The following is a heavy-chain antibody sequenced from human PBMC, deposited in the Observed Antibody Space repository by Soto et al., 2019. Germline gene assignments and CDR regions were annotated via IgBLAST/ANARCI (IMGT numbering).Heavy chain of an antibody. J-gene: IGHJ5*01. CDR1: GFTFRTFT. Sequence: GGSLRLSCAASGFTFRTFTMNWVRQAPGKGLEWVSGIIGGDGDKFYSDSVKGRFTISRDNSKDMLFLQMSSLRVDDTAVYYCAKDRDPDGIWTFDSWGKGTLVTVSS. CDR3: AKDRDPDGIWTFDS. CDR2: IIGGDGDK. V-gene: IGHV3-23*01. D-gene: IGHD3-9*01.